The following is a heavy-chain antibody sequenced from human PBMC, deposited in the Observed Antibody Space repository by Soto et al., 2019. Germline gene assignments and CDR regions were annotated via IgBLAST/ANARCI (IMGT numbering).Heavy chain of an antibody. CDR2: ISGSGGST. Sequence: GGSLRLSCAASGFTFSSYAMSWVRQAPGKGLEWVSAISGSGGSTYYADSVKGRFTISRDNSKNTLYLQMNSLRAEDTAVYYCAKKSPVYCSGGSCYSWLSYYYYGMDVWGQGTTVTVSS. J-gene: IGHJ6*02. V-gene: IGHV3-23*01. D-gene: IGHD2-15*01. CDR1: GFTFSSYA. CDR3: AKKSPVYCSGGSCYSWLSYYYYGMDV.